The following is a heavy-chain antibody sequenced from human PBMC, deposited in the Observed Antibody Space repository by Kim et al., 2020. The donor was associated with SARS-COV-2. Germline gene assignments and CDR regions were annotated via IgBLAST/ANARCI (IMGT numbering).Heavy chain of an antibody. V-gene: IGHV1-69*13. CDR1: GGTFSSYA. J-gene: IGHJ6*02. Sequence: SVKVSCKASGGTFSSYAISWVRQAPGQGLEWMGGIIPIFGTANYAQKFQGRVTITADESTSTAYMELSSLRSEDTAVYYCAGDDVVVPAAFGRDYYYYGMDVWGQGTTVTGSS. D-gene: IGHD2-2*01. CDR3: AGDDVVVPAAFGRDYYYYGMDV. CDR2: IIPIFGTA.